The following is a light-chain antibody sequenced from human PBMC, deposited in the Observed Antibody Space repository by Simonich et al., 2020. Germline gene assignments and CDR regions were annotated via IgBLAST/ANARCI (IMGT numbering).Light chain of an antibody. CDR3: QQLNSYPPWT. Sequence: DIKLTQSPFFLSASVGDRVTITCPDNQGISSYLEWDQQKPGKAPKLLIYAASTLQSGVPSRFSGSRSGTEFTLTISSLQPEYVATYYCQQLNSYPPWTFGQGTKVEIK. V-gene: IGKV1-9*01. J-gene: IGKJ1*01. CDR1: QGISSY. CDR2: AAS.